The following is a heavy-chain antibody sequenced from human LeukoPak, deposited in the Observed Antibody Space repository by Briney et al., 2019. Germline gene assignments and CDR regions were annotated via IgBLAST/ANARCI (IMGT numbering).Heavy chain of an antibody. CDR1: GFTFSSYA. CDR2: INQRGNT. Sequence: PGGSLRLSCAASGFTFSSYAMSWVRQAPGKRLEWIGEINQRGNTNYNPPLKSRVTISVDTSKNQFSLRLSSVTAADTAVYYCATTYYEILTGHIPLWGQGTLVTVSS. J-gene: IGHJ4*02. D-gene: IGHD3-9*01. CDR3: ATTYYEILTGHIPL. V-gene: IGHV4-34*08.